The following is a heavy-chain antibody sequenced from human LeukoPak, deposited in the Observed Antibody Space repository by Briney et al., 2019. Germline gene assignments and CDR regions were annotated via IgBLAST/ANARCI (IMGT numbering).Heavy chain of an antibody. CDR3: ARARLFRWLQNYWYFDL. CDR2: IKHSGRT. J-gene: IGHJ2*01. V-gene: IGHV4-34*04. CDR1: GGSFRGYY. D-gene: IGHD5-24*01. Sequence: MSSETLSLTCAGYGGSFRGYYWGWLRQPPGKGVESIGDIKHSGRTNNNPSRKSRATISVDTSKSPFSLKLSSVAAADTAVYYCARARLFRWLQNYWYFDLWGRGTLVTVSS.